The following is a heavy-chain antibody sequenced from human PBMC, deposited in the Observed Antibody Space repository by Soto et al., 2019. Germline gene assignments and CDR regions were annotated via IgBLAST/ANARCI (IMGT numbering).Heavy chain of an antibody. Sequence: SETLSLTCAVFGGSISSSNWWSWVRQPPGKGLEWIGEIYHSGSTNYNPSLKSRVTISVDKSKNQFSLKLSSVTAADTAVYYCATTSNYFDYYGMDVWGQGTTVTVSS. CDR1: GGSISSSNW. D-gene: IGHD4-4*01. CDR3: ATTSNYFDYYGMDV. J-gene: IGHJ6*02. CDR2: IYHSGST. V-gene: IGHV4-4*02.